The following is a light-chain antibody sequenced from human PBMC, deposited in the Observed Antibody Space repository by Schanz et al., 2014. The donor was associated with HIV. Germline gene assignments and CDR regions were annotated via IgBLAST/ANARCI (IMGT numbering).Light chain of an antibody. Sequence: SVLTQPPSVSGAPGQRVTISCTGSRSNIGTGYDVHWFQHLPGTAPKLLIYYSSNRPSGVPDRFSGSKSGTSASLAITGLQADDEADYYCQSYDKSLSVVVFGGGTKLTVL. J-gene: IGLJ2*01. CDR1: RSNIGTGYD. CDR2: YSS. CDR3: QSYDKSLSVVV. V-gene: IGLV1-40*01.